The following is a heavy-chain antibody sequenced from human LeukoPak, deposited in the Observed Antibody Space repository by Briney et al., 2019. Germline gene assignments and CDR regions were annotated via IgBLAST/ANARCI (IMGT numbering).Heavy chain of an antibody. D-gene: IGHD4-17*01. V-gene: IGHV1-2*02. CDR2: INPNSGGT. J-gene: IGHJ4*02. Sequence: ASVTVSCKASGYTFTGYYMHWVRQAPGQGLEWMGWINPNSGGTNYAQKFQGRVTMTRDTSISTAYMELGRLRSDDTAVYYCARDSHEITVTTLDWGQGTLVTVSS. CDR1: GYTFTGYY. CDR3: ARDSHEITVTTLD.